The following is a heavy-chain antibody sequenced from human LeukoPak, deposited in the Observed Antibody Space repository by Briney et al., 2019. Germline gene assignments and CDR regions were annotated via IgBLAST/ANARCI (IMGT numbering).Heavy chain of an antibody. D-gene: IGHD2-15*01. V-gene: IGHV4-34*01. J-gene: IGHJ4*02. CDR3: ARVGGYCSGGSCYSFLVHVVRRYFDY. CDR1: GFTFSNAW. Sequence: PGGSLRLSCAASGFTFSNAWMSWVRQPPGKGLEWIGEINHSGSTNYNPSLKSRVTISVDTSKNRFSLKLSSVTAADTAVYYCARVGGYCSGGSCYSFLVHVVRRYFDYWGQGTLVTVSS. CDR2: INHSGST.